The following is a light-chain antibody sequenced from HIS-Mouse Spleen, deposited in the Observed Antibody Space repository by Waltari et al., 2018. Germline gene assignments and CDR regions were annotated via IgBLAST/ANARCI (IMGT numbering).Light chain of an antibody. CDR1: SLPKKY. V-gene: IGLV3-10*01. J-gene: IGLJ2*01. Sequence: SYELTQPPSVSVSPGQTARITCSGDSLPKKYAHWYQQKSGQAPVLVFYEDSKRPSGLPERFSGSSSGTMATLTISGAQVEDEADYYCYSTDSSGNHRVFGGGTKLTVL. CDR3: YSTDSSGNHRV. CDR2: EDS.